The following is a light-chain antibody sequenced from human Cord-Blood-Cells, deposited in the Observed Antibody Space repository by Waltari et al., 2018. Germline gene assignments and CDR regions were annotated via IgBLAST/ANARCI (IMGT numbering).Light chain of an antibody. Sequence: QSVLTQPPSVSEAPRQRVTISCSGSSSNIGNNVVNWYQQLPGKAPKHLIYYDDLLPSGVSDRFSGSKSGTSASLAISGLQSEDEADYYCAAWDDSLNGWVFGGGTKLTVL. CDR1: SSNIGNNV. J-gene: IGLJ3*02. CDR3: AAWDDSLNGWV. V-gene: IGLV1-36*01. CDR2: YDD.